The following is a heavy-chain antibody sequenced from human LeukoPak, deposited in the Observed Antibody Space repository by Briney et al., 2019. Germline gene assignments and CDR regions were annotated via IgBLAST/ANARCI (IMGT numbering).Heavy chain of an antibody. CDR2: IYTSGSA. Sequence: SETLSLTCTVSGGSISSYYWSWIRQPAGKGLEWIGRIYTSGSASYNPSLKSRVTMSVDTSKNQFSLKLSSVTAADTAVYYCARDTTDPPYYYDSSGYSRFDPWGQGTLVTVSS. D-gene: IGHD3-22*01. J-gene: IGHJ5*02. CDR3: ARDTTDPPYYYDSSGYSRFDP. V-gene: IGHV4-4*07. CDR1: GGSISSYY.